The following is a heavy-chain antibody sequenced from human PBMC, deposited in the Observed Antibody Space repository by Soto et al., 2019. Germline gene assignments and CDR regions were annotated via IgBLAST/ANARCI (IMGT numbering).Heavy chain of an antibody. D-gene: IGHD2-2*01. CDR1: GGSISSSSYY. Sequence: PSETLSLTCTVSGGSISSSSYYWGWIRQPPGKGLEWIGSIYYSGSTYYNPSLKSRVTISVDTSKNQFSLKLSSVTAADTAVYYCARHRIVVVPAATYWFDPWGKGTLVTVSS. CDR3: ARHRIVVVPAATYWFDP. J-gene: IGHJ5*02. V-gene: IGHV4-39*01. CDR2: IYYSGST.